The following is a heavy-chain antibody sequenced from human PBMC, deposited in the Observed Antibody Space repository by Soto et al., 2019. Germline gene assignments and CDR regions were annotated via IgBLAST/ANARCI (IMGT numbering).Heavy chain of an antibody. CDR3: AKVGLRGYDSSGYPYYFDY. Sequence: GGSLRLSCAASGIIFSNYAMIWVRQAPGKGLEWVSGIRASGINTFYADSVKGRFTVSRDNSKNTLYLQMNDLRAEDTAVYYCAKVGLRGYDSSGYPYYFDYWGQGTLVTVSS. V-gene: IGHV3-23*01. D-gene: IGHD3-22*01. CDR2: IRASGINT. J-gene: IGHJ4*02. CDR1: GIIFSNYA.